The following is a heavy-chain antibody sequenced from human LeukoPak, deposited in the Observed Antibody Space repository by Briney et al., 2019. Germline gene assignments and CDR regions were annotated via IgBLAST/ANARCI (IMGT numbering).Heavy chain of an antibody. CDR3: ARDRYCSSTSCPRSDAFDI. V-gene: IGHV4-30-4*02. D-gene: IGHD2-2*01. CDR1: GVSISSGYYY. J-gene: IGHJ3*02. Sequence: SDTLSLTCTLSGVSISSGYYYWSWLRQPPGKGLEWTGYIYYSGSTYYNPSLKSRVTISVDTSKNQFSLKLSSVTAADTAVYYCARDRYCSSTSCPRSDAFDIWGQGTMVTVSS. CDR2: IYYSGST.